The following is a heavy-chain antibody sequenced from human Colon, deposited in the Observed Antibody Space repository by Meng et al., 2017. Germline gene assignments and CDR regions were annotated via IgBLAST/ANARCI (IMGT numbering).Heavy chain of an antibody. J-gene: IGHJ4*02. Sequence: VQLVQSGAEVKKPGASVKASCKASGYTFTGYDVHWVRQAPGQGLECMGWINPNSGVTNYAQKFQDRVTMTRDTSITTAYMELSNLRSDDTAVYYCFVWFGESSTSFDHWGQGSLVTVSS. CDR2: INPNSGVT. D-gene: IGHD3-10*01. CDR1: GYTFTGYD. V-gene: IGHV1-2*02. CDR3: FVWFGESSTSFDH.